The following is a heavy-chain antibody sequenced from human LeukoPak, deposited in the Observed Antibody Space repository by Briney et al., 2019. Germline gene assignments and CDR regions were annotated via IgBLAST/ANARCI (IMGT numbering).Heavy chain of an antibody. J-gene: IGHJ4*02. D-gene: IGHD5-24*01. CDR1: GFTFSSYE. CDR3: GRDSRWAQPDY. CDR2: LISSGAST. Sequence: GGSLRLSCAASGFTFSSYEMNWVRQAPGEGLEWVSGLISSGASTYYADSVKGRFTVSRDNSKNMVYLQINSLTAEDTAIYYCGRDSRWAQPDYWGQGTLVIVSS. V-gene: IGHV3-23*01.